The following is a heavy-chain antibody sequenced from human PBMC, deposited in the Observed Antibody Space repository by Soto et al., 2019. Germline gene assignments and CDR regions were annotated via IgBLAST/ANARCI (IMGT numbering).Heavy chain of an antibody. V-gene: IGHV3-33*01. CDR2: IWYDGSNK. J-gene: IGHJ3*02. CDR1: GFTFSSYG. D-gene: IGHD3-3*01. CDR3: AREKENLEWLPHAFDI. Sequence: GGSLSLSCAASGFTFSSYGMHWVRQAPGKGLEWVAVIWYDGSNKYYADSVKGRLTISRDNSKNTLYLQVNSLRAEDTAVYYCAREKENLEWLPHAFDIWGQGTMVTVSS.